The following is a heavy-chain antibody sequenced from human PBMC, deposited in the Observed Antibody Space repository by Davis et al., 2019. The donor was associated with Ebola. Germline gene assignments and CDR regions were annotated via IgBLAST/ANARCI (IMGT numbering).Heavy chain of an antibody. CDR1: RFSFSSYA. D-gene: IGHD6-6*01. V-gene: IGHV3-30-3*01. J-gene: IGHJ4*02. CDR3: ARVRELVKSIAALDY. CDR2: ISYDGSTK. Sequence: GESLKISCAASRFSFSSYAMHWVRQAPGKGLEWVAVISYDGSTKYYADSVKGRFTISRDNSMNTLFLQMNSLRAEDTAVYYCARVRELVKSIAALDYWGQGTLVTVSS.